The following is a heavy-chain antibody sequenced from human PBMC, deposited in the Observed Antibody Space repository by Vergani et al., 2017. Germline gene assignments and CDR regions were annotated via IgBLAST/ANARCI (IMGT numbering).Heavy chain of an antibody. V-gene: IGHV4-34*01. CDR3: ARGRRYCGGDCYRWFDP. Sequence: QVQLQQWGAGLLKPSETLSLTCAVYGGSFSGYYWSWIRQPPGKGLEWIGEIIHRGSTNYNPSLKSRVTISVDTSKNQFSLKLSSVTAADTAVYYCARGRRYCGGDCYRWFDPWGQGTLVTVSS. CDR1: GGSFSGYY. D-gene: IGHD2-21*02. J-gene: IGHJ5*02. CDR2: IIHRGST.